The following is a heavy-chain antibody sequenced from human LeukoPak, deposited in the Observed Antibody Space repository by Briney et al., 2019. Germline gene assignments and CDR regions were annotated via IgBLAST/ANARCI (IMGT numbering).Heavy chain of an antibody. Sequence: GGSLRLSCAASGFTFSSYWMHWVRHAPGKGLVWVSRINSDGSSTSYADPVKGRFTISRDNAKNTLYLQMNSLRAEDTAVYYCARGTTYYYDSSGYPDWGQGTLVTVSS. J-gene: IGHJ4*02. CDR3: ARGTTYYYDSSGYPD. CDR1: GFTFSSYW. CDR2: INSDGSST. D-gene: IGHD3-22*01. V-gene: IGHV3-74*01.